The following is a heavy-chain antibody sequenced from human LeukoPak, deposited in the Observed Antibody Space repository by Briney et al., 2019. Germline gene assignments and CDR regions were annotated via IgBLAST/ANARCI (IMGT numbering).Heavy chain of an antibody. CDR2: IRSKAYGGTT. J-gene: IGHJ5*02. CDR3: TRVGYYDSSGYYYGMYWFDP. Sequence: GGSLRLSCTASGFTFGDYAMSWVRQAPGKGLEWVGFIRSKAYGGTTEYAASVKGRFTISRDDSKSIAYLQMNSLKTEDTAVYYCTRVGYYDSSGYYYGMYWFDPWGQGTLVTVSS. D-gene: IGHD3-22*01. V-gene: IGHV3-49*04. CDR1: GFTFGDYA.